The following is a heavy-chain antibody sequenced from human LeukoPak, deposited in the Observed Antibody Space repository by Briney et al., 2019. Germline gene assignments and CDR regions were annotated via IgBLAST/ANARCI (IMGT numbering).Heavy chain of an antibody. V-gene: IGHV3-21*01. CDR2: ISSSSVYI. J-gene: IGHJ4*02. D-gene: IGHD2-15*01. Sequence: PGGSLRLSCAASGFTFSSYGMKWVRQTPGKGLEWVSSISSSSVYICYADSVKGRFTISRDNAKNSLYLQMASLRAEDTAVYYCARDVGKAYFDYWGQGTLVTVSS. CDR3: ARDVGKAYFDY. CDR1: GFTFSSYG.